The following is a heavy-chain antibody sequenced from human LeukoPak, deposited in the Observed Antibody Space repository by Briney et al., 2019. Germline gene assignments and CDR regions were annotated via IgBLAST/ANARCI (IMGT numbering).Heavy chain of an antibody. CDR2: INSDGSST. J-gene: IGHJ4*02. D-gene: IGHD5-12*01. V-gene: IGHV3-74*01. Sequence: GGSLRLSCAASGFTFSSYWMHWVRQAPGKGLVWVSRINSDGSSTSYADSVKGRFTISRDDLKSTLYLQMKTLRAEDTAVYYCAKDGAWLRFDDWGQGTLVTVSS. CDR3: AKDGAWLRFDD. CDR1: GFTFSSYW.